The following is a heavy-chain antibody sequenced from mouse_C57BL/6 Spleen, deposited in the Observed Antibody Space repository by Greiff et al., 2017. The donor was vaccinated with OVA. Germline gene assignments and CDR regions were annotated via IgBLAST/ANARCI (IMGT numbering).Heavy chain of an antibody. Sequence: LQQSGGGLVQPGGSMKLSCVASGFTFSNYWMNWVRQSPEKGLEWVAQIRLKSDNYATHSAESVKGRFTISRDDSKSSVYLQMNNLRAEDTGIYYCTAGSSPYAMDYWGQGTSVTFSS. J-gene: IGHJ4*01. D-gene: IGHD1-1*01. CDR3: TAGSSPYAMDY. CDR2: IRLKSDNYAT. CDR1: GFTFSNYW. V-gene: IGHV6-3*01.